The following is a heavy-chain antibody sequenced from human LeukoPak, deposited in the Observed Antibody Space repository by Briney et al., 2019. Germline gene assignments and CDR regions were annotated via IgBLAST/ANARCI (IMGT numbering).Heavy chain of an antibody. Sequence: SETLSLTCTVSGGSISSYYWSWIRQPAGKGLEWIGRIYTSGSTNYNPSLKSRVTISVDTPKNQFSLKLSSVTAADTAVYYCARYDVWGTYRAFDYWGQGTLVTVSS. D-gene: IGHD3-16*02. CDR2: IYTSGST. V-gene: IGHV4-4*07. CDR1: GGSISSYY. CDR3: ARYDVWGTYRAFDY. J-gene: IGHJ4*02.